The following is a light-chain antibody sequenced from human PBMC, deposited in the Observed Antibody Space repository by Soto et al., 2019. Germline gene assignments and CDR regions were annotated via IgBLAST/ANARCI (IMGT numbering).Light chain of an antibody. Sequence: QSVLTQPPSASGTPGQSVTISCSGSTSNIGSNTVNWYQQLPGTAPKLLVYSNDQRPSGVPDRFSASKSGTSAFLAISGLQSEDEADYDCAVWDDSLNAWVFGGGTTLTVL. CDR1: TSNIGSNT. CDR2: SND. J-gene: IGLJ3*02. V-gene: IGLV1-44*01. CDR3: AVWDDSLNAWV.